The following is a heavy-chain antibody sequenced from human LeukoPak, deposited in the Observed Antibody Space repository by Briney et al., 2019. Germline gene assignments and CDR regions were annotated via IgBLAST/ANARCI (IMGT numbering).Heavy chain of an antibody. CDR3: VRERFHGSGAPKYDY. V-gene: IGHV3-21*01. D-gene: IGHD3-10*01. CDR2: ISISASHI. CDR1: GFTFSSYS. Sequence: TGGSLRLSCAASGFTFSSYSMNWVRQAPGTGLEWVSSISISASHIYYADSVKGRFTISRDNAKNSLYLQMNSLRVEDTAVYYCVRERFHGSGAPKYDYWGQGILVTVSS. J-gene: IGHJ4*02.